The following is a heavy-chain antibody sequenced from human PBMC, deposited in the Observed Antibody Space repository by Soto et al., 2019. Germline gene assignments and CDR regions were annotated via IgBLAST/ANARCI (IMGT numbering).Heavy chain of an antibody. J-gene: IGHJ6*03. Sequence: SQTLSLTCAISGDSVSTNIAAWNWIRQSPSRGLEWLGRTYYRSKWYNDYAVSVKTRISLNPDTSHNHYSPQLHSVDPQDTAVYYCARETTALQTYYYYMDVWGKGTTVTVSS. D-gene: IGHD4-17*01. CDR3: ARETTALQTYYYYMDV. V-gene: IGHV6-1*01. CDR2: TYYRSKWYN. CDR1: GDSVSTNIAA.